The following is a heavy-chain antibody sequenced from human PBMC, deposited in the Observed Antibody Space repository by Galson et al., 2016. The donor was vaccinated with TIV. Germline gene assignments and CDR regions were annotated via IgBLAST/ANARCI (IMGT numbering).Heavy chain of an antibody. D-gene: IGHD3-22*01. Sequence: QSGAEVKKTGESLKISCRGSGYPFSGYYIGWVRQVPGKGLEWMGIIYPGNYHTVYSPSFEGQVTISADTSTTTAYLQWHSLTASDTAMYYCARHDSSAFSNWYFNLWGRGTLVTVSS. CDR3: ARHDSSAFSNWYFNL. J-gene: IGHJ2*01. V-gene: IGHV5-51*01. CDR1: GYPFSGYY. CDR2: IYPGNYHT.